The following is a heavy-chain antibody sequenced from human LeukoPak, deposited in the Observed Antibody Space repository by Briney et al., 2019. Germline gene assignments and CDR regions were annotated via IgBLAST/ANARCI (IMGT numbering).Heavy chain of an antibody. CDR1: GLSISSNS. V-gene: IGHV3-74*01. CDR2: IFIDGSGT. J-gene: IGHJ4*02. Sequence: GSLRLSCAASGLSISSNSMHWVRQGPGKGLVWVSRIFIDGSGTSYADSVKGRFTISRDNAKNSLYLQMNSLSAEDTAVYYCARDYFWEQYYFDYWGQGTLVTVSS. CDR3: ARDYFWEQYYFDY. D-gene: IGHD3-16*01.